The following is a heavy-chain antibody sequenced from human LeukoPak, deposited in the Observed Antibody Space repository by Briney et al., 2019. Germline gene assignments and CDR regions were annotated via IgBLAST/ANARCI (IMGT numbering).Heavy chain of an antibody. J-gene: IGHJ4*02. CDR3: ASGGPFGVGGFDY. Sequence: ASVKVSCKASGGTFSSYAISWVRQAPGQGLEWMGGIIPIFGTANYAQKFQGRVTITTDESTGTAYMELSSLRSEDTAVYYCASGGPFGVGGFDYWGQGTLVTVSS. V-gene: IGHV1-69*05. CDR1: GGTFSSYA. D-gene: IGHD3-3*01. CDR2: IIPIFGTA.